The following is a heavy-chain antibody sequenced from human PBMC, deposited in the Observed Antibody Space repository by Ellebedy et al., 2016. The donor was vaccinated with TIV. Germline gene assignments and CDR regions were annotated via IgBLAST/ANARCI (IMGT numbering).Heavy chain of an antibody. CDR1: GFPFSSYN. V-gene: IGHV3-7*01. CDR2: IKEDGSEM. Sequence: GESLKISCAVSGFPFSSYNMNWIRQAQGKGLEWVANIKEDGSEMYYVDSVKGRFTISRDNAKDSLYLHMSSLRAEDTAVYYCARSPMTSVWGTWFFDVWGRGTRVTVSS. J-gene: IGHJ2*01. CDR3: ARSPMTSVWGTWFFDV. D-gene: IGHD3-16*01.